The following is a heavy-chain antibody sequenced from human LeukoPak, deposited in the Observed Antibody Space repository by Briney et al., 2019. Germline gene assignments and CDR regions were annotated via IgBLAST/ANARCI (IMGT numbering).Heavy chain of an antibody. CDR3: ARGGSSGWYYFDY. CDR2: IIPILGIA. V-gene: IGHV1-69*04. J-gene: IGHJ4*02. CDR1: GGTFSSYA. Sequence: VASVKVSCKASGGTFSSYAISWVRQAPGQGLEWMGRIIPILGIANYAQKFQGRVTITADKSTSTAYMELSSLRSEDTAVYYCARGGSSGWYYFDYWGQGTLVTVSS. D-gene: IGHD6-19*01.